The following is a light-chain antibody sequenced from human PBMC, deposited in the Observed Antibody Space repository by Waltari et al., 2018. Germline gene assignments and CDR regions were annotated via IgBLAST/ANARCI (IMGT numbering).Light chain of an antibody. J-gene: IGKJ1*01. Sequence: DIVMTQSPDSLAVSLVERPTINCKSSQSVLYSVNHKNYLAWYQQKPGQPPKLLIYWATARESGVPDRFSGSGSGTDFTLTITSLQAEDVAVYYCHQYSTTPWTFGQGTKVEI. CDR2: WAT. CDR1: QSVLYSVNHKNY. CDR3: HQYSTTPWT. V-gene: IGKV4-1*01.